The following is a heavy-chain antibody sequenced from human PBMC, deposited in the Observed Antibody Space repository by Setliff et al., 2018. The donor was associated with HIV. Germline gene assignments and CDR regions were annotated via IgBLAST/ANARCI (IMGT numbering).Heavy chain of an antibody. CDR2: IDWDDDK. CDR3: ARDSGNYAFDY. Sequence: QTLTLTCTYSGFSFGISGMRVNWIRQSPGKALEWLARIDWDDDKYYSPSLKTRLTISKDTSKNQVILTMTNLDPVDTATYYGARDSGNYAFDYWGLGTLVTVSS. V-gene: IGHV2-70*04. D-gene: IGHD3-3*01. CDR1: GFSFGISGMR. J-gene: IGHJ4*02.